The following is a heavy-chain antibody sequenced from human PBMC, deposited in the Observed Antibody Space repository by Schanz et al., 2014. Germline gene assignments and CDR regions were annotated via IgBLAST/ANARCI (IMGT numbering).Heavy chain of an antibody. CDR2: VHHTGST. CDR1: GDSITSNSW. V-gene: IGHV4-4*02. D-gene: IGHD3-10*01. Sequence: QVQLQESGPGLVKPSETLSLTCVVSGDSITSNSWWTWVRQPPGKGLEWIAEVHHTGSTRNNPSRKTRVTISTARSKTQFPRKLNSVTAADTAVYYCARVPSSSTSYYGSGFDYWGQGTLVTVSS. CDR3: ARVPSSSTSYYGSGFDY. J-gene: IGHJ4*02.